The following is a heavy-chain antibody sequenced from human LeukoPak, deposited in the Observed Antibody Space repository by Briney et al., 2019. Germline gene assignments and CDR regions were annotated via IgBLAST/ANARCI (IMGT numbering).Heavy chain of an antibody. J-gene: IGHJ6*02. CDR1: GGTFSSYA. CDR2: IIPIFGTA. CDR3: ARDLKQQLVYYYYYYGMDV. D-gene: IGHD6-13*01. Sequence: GASVKVSCKASGGTFSSYAISWVRQAPGQGLEWMGGIIPIFGTANYAQKFQGRVTITADESTSTAYMELSSLRSEDTAVYYCARDLKQQLVYYYYYYGMDVWGQGTTVTVSS. V-gene: IGHV1-69*13.